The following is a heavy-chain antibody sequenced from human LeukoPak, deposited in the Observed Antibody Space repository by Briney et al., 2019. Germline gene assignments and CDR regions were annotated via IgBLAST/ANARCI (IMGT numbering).Heavy chain of an antibody. Sequence: GGSLRLSCAASGFTFSSYGMHWVRQAPGKGLEWVAFIRYDGSNKYYADSVKGRFTISRDNAKNTLYLQMNSLRAEDTAVYYCARARGLGYGDDVRWFDPWGQGTLVTVSS. CDR3: ARARGLGYGDDVRWFDP. V-gene: IGHV3-30*02. J-gene: IGHJ5*02. D-gene: IGHD4-17*01. CDR2: IRYDGSNK. CDR1: GFTFSSYG.